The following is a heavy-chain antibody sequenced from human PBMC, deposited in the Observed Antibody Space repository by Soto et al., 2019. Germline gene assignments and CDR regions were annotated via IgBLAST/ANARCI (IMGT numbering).Heavy chain of an antibody. V-gene: IGHV4-39*01. Sequence: SETFCLTCTVSGVFISSSSYYWGLIRQPPGKGLEWIGSIYYSGSTYYNPSLKSRVTISVDTSKNQFSLKLSSVTAADTAVYYCARRGALRFLGKAGIHEYWGQGSLVTVS. D-gene: IGHD3-3*01. CDR1: GVFISSSSYY. J-gene: IGHJ4*02. CDR2: IYYSGST. CDR3: ARRGALRFLGKAGIHEY.